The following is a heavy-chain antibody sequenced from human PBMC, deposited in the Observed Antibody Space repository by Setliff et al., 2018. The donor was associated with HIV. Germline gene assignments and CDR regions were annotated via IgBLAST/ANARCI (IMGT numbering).Heavy chain of an antibody. CDR2: FDPKDGKT. Sequence: EASVKVSCKVSGYTLTELSRHWVRQAPGKGLEWMGSFDPKDGKTRYAQTFQGRVTMTRDTSTTTVYMELSSLRSDDTAVYYCARDSPYGGNSGAFDIWGQGTMVTVSS. CDR3: ARDSPYGGNSGAFDI. V-gene: IGHV1-24*01. J-gene: IGHJ3*02. D-gene: IGHD2-21*02. CDR1: GYTLTELS.